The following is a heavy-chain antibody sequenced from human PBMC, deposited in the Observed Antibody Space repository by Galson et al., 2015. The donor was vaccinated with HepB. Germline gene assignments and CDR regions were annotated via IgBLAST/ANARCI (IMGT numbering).Heavy chain of an antibody. CDR3: ARASIAAAATGGWFDP. J-gene: IGHJ5*02. D-gene: IGHD6-13*01. V-gene: IGHV1-69*01. CDR1: GGTFSSYA. CDR2: IIPIFGTA. Sequence: KVSCKASGGTFSSYAISWVRQAPGQGLEWMGGIIPIFGTANYAQKFQGRVTITADESTGTAYMELSSLRSEDTAVYYCARASIAAAATGGWFDPWGQGTLVTVSS.